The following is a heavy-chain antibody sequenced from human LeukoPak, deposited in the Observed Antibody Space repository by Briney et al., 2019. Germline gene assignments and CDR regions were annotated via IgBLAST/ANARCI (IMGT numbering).Heavy chain of an antibody. CDR3: ARDRGSCLDY. Sequence: GGSLRLSCAAFGFTFSSYEMNWVRQAPGKGLEWVSYISSSGSTIYYADSVKGRFTISRDNAKNSLYLQMNSLRAEDTAVYYCARDRGSCLDYWGQGTLVTVSS. CDR2: ISSSGSTI. CDR1: GFTFSSYE. J-gene: IGHJ4*02. V-gene: IGHV3-48*03. D-gene: IGHD1-26*01.